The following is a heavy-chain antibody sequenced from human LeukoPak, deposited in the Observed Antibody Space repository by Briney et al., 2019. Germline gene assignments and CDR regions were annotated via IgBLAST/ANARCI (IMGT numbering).Heavy chain of an antibody. Sequence: GGSLRLSCAASGFTLSNNAMHWVRQAPGQGLEWMGIINPSGGSTSYAQKFQGRVTMTRDTSASTVYMELSSLRSEDTAVYYCARDPLTGPSQTFDYWGQGTLVTVSS. CDR1: GFTLSNNA. V-gene: IGHV1-46*01. CDR2: INPSGGST. D-gene: IGHD3-9*01. J-gene: IGHJ4*02. CDR3: ARDPLTGPSQTFDY.